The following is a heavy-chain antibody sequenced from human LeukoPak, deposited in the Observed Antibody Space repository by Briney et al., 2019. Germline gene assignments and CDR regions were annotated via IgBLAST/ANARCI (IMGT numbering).Heavy chain of an antibody. CDR3: ARANRPFHTSGWYKDY. Sequence: PGRYLRLSCAAFGFTFSSYAMHWVRQAPGKGLEWVALISYDGSGQYYTESVKGRFTISRDNSKNTLYLQVNSLRVEDTAVYYCARANRPFHTSGWYKDYWGQGTLVTVSS. V-gene: IGHV3-30-3*01. D-gene: IGHD6-19*01. J-gene: IGHJ4*02. CDR1: GFTFSSYA. CDR2: ISYDGSGQ.